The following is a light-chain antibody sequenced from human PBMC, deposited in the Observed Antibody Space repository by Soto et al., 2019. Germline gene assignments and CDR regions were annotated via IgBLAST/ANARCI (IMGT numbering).Light chain of an antibody. V-gene: IGKV3-20*01. CDR1: QSVSSSY. J-gene: IGKJ5*01. CDR2: GAS. Sequence: EIVVTQTPGTLSLSPGKRATLSCRASQSVSSSYLAWYQQKPGQAPRLLIYGASSRATGIPDRFSGSGSGTDFTLTISRLEPEDFAVYYCQQYGSSPPITFGQGTRLEIK. CDR3: QQYGSSPPIT.